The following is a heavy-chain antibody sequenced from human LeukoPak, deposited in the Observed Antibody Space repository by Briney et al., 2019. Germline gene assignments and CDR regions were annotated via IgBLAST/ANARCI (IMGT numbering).Heavy chain of an antibody. CDR1: RFTFSTYH. D-gene: IGHD6-19*01. CDR2: THNDGTNK. Sequence: GGSLRLSCAASRFTFSTYHMHWVRQAPGKGLEWVAFTHNDGTNKYYVDSVRGRFTISRDNSKNTLFLQMNSLRTEDTAVYYCATLAVVATWGQGILVTVSS. J-gene: IGHJ4*02. CDR3: ATLAVVAT. V-gene: IGHV3-30*02.